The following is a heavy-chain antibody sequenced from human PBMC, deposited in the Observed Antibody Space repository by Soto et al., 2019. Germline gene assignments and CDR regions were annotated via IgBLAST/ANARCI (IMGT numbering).Heavy chain of an antibody. CDR1: GGSISSYY. CDR2: IYYSGST. J-gene: IGHJ4*02. D-gene: IGHD5-18*01. CDR3: ARHYGYGYARD. Sequence: QVQLQESGPGLVKPSETLSLTCTVSGGSISSYYWSWIRQPPGKGLEWIGYIYYSGSTNYNPPLKSRVTISVDTSKNQFSLKLSSVTAADTAVYYCARHYGYGYARDWGQGTLVTVSS. V-gene: IGHV4-59*08.